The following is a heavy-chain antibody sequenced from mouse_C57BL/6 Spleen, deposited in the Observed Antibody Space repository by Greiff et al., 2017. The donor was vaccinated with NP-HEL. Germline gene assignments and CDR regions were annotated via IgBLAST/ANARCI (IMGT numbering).Heavy chain of an antibody. Sequence: EVQLQQSGPELVKPGASVKISCKASGYTFTDYYMNWVKQSHGKSLEWIGDINPNNGGTSYNQKFKGKATLTVDKSSSTAYMELRSLTSEDSAVYYCAREEVRAGPRVMDNWGQGTSVTVSS. CDR2: INPNNGGT. CDR1: GYTFTDYY. V-gene: IGHV1-26*01. D-gene: IGHD2-2*01. J-gene: IGHJ4*01. CDR3: AREEVRAGPRVMDN.